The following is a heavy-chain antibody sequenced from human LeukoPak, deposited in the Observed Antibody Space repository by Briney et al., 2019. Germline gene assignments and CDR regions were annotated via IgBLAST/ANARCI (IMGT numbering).Heavy chain of an antibody. CDR1: GGSISSSSYY. Sequence: SETLSLTCTVSGGSISSSSYYWGWIRQPPGKGLEWIGSIYYSGSTYYNPSLKSRVTISVDTSKNQFSLKLSSVTAADTAVYYCARGWELLNDAFDIWGQGTIVTVSS. CDR3: ARGWELLNDAFDI. D-gene: IGHD1-26*01. V-gene: IGHV4-39*01. CDR2: IYYSGST. J-gene: IGHJ3*02.